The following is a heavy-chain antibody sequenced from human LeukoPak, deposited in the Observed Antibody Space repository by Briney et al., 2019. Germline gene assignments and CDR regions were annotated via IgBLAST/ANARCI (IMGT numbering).Heavy chain of an antibody. CDR3: ARTYSSSWYFDY. CDR1: SXXY. CDR2: IYYSGST. Sequence: SXXYXXWIRQPPGKGLEWIGSIYYSGSTYYNPSLKSRVTISVDTSKNQFSLKLSSVTAADTAVYYCARTYSSSWYFDYWGQGTLVTVSS. D-gene: IGHD6-13*01. V-gene: IGHV4-39*01. J-gene: IGHJ4*02.